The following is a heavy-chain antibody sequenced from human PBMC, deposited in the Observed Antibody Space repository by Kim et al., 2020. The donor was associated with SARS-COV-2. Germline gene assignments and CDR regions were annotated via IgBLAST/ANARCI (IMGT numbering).Heavy chain of an antibody. J-gene: IGHJ4*02. CDR3: ARKPYEDYGDYGFDY. V-gene: IGHV7-4-1*02. D-gene: IGHD4-17*01. Sequence: QGFTGRFVFSLDTSVSTAYLQISSLKAEDTAVYYCARKPYEDYGDYGFDYWGQGTLVTVSS.